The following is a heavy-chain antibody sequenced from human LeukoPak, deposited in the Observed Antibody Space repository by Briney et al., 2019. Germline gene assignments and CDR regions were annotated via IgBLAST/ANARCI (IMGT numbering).Heavy chain of an antibody. J-gene: IGHJ5*02. CDR2: ISAYNGNT. V-gene: IGHV1-18*01. D-gene: IGHD4-17*01. CDR1: GYTFTSYA. CDR3: ARGGHGDYISDWFDP. Sequence: ASVKVSCKASGYTFTSYAISWVRQAPGQGLESMGWISAYNGNTKYARKVQGRVTMTTDTSTSTAYMELRSLRSDDTAVYYCARGGHGDYISDWFDPWGQGTLVTVSS.